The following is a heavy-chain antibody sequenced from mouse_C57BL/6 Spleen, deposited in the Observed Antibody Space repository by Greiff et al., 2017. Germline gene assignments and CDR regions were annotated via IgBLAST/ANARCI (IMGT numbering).Heavy chain of an antibody. CDR2: IYPGDGDT. CDR1: GYAFSSSW. CDR3: ASLGLGY. J-gene: IGHJ2*01. V-gene: IGHV1-82*01. D-gene: IGHD4-1*01. Sequence: QVQLQQSGPELVKPGASVKISCKASGYAFSSSWMNWVKQRPGQGLEWIGRIYPGDGDTNYNGKFKGKATLTADKSSSTAYMQLSSLTSEDSAVYDCASLGLGYWGQGTTLTVSS.